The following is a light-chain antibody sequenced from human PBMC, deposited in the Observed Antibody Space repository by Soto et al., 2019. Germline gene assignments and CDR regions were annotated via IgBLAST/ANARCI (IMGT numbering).Light chain of an antibody. CDR2: GNS. Sequence: QSVLTQPHSVSGAPGQRVTISCTGSSSNIGAGYDVHWYQQLPGTAPKLLIYGNSNRPSGVPDRCSGSKSGTSASLAITGLQAEDEDDYDCQSYDSSLSAPYVFGTGTKVTVL. CDR3: QSYDSSLSAPYV. V-gene: IGLV1-40*01. CDR1: SSNIGAGYD. J-gene: IGLJ1*01.